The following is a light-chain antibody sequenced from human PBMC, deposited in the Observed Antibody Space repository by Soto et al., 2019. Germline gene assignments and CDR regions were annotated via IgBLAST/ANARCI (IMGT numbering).Light chain of an antibody. CDR2: DVS. Sequence: QSALTQPASVSGSPGQSITISCTGTSSDVGGYNYVSWYQHHPGTAPKLIIYDVSNRTSGVSNRFSASKSDNTASLTISGLQAEDEADYYCSSYSTNSPVLLGGGTKLTVL. J-gene: IGLJ2*01. V-gene: IGLV2-14*03. CDR1: SSDVGGYNY. CDR3: SSYSTNSPVL.